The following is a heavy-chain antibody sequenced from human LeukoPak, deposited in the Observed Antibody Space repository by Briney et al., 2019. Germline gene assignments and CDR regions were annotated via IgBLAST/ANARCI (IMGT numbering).Heavy chain of an antibody. Sequence: WETLSLTCTVSGGSISSYYWSWIRQPPGKGLEWIGYIYYSGSTNYNPSLKSRVTISVDTSKNQFSLKLSSVTAADTAVYYCARGGARYYDILTGYYMEPFDYWGQGTLVTVSS. J-gene: IGHJ4*02. CDR3: ARGGARYYDILTGYYMEPFDY. V-gene: IGHV4-59*01. D-gene: IGHD3-9*01. CDR1: GGSISSYY. CDR2: IYYSGST.